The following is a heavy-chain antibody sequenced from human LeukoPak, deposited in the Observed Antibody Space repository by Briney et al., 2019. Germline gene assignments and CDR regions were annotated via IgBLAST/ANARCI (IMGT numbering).Heavy chain of an antibody. CDR1: GFTFSSYS. D-gene: IGHD5-18*01. V-gene: IGHV3-48*02. CDR3: ARERGYNYGYSDY. Sequence: GGSLRLSCAASGFTFSSYSMTWVRQAPGKGLEWVTYISSSGGTIYDADSVRGRFTISRDNAKNSLYLQMNSLRDEDTAVYYCARERGYNYGYSDYWGQGTLVTVSS. J-gene: IGHJ4*02. CDR2: ISSSGGTI.